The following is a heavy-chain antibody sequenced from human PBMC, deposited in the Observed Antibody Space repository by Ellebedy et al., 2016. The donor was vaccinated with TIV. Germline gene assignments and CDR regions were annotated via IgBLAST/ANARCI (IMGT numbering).Heavy chain of an antibody. Sequence: MPSETLSLTCTVSGGSISSYYWSWIRQPPGKGLEWIGYIYYSGSTNYNPSLKSRVTISVDTSKNQFSLKLSSVTAADTAVYYCARTSELYYDSSERSFDYWGQGTLVTVSS. V-gene: IGHV4-59*01. CDR2: IYYSGST. CDR1: GGSISSYY. CDR3: ARTSELYYDSSERSFDY. J-gene: IGHJ4*02. D-gene: IGHD3-22*01.